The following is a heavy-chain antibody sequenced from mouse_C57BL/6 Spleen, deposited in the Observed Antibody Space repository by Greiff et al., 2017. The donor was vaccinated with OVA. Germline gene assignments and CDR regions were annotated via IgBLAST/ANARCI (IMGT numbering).Heavy chain of an antibody. CDR1: GYTFTSYW. J-gene: IGHJ4*01. V-gene: IGHV1-69*01. CDR3: ARSHYDYYAMDY. CDR2: IDPSDSYT. Sequence: VQLQESGAELVMPGASVKLSCKASGYTFTSYWMHWVKQRPGQGLEWIGEIDPSDSYTNYNQKFKGKSTLTVDKSSSTAYMQLSSLTSEDSAVYYCARSHYDYYAMDYWGQGTSVTVSS. D-gene: IGHD1-1*02.